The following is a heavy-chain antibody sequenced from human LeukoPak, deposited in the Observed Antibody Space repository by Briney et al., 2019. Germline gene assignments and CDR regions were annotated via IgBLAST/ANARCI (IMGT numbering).Heavy chain of an antibody. J-gene: IGHJ4*02. D-gene: IGHD3-9*01. CDR2: IRSTDGAI. V-gene: IGHV3-48*02. CDR3: ARDRDWAFDY. Sequence: PGGSLRLSCAASGFTFRLYSMNWVSQAPGKGLEWLSYIRSTDGAIAYTDSVKGRFTISRDDAKNSLYLQMNSLRDEDTAVYYCARDRDWAFDYWGQGTLITVSS. CDR1: GFTFRLYS.